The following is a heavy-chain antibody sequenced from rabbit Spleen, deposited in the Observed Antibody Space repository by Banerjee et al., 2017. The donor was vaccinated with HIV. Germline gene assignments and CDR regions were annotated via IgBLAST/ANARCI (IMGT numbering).Heavy chain of an antibody. V-gene: IGHV1S40*01. CDR1: GFDFSSNA. CDR2: IFAGTNGRP. D-gene: IGHD1-1*01. Sequence: QSLEESGGDLVKPGGSLALTCKASGFDFSSNAMCWVRQAPGKGLEWIGCIFAGTNGRPYYASWAKGRFTISKTSSTTVTLQMTSLTAADTATYFCARWGSGFNINLWGPGTLVTVS. J-gene: IGHJ4*01. CDR3: ARWGSGFNINL.